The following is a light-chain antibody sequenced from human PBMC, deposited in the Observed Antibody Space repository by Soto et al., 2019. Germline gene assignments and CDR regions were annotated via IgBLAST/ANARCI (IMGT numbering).Light chain of an antibody. J-gene: IGKJ1*01. V-gene: IGKV1-5*01. CDR3: QQYDTYWT. CDR2: DAS. Sequence: DIQMTQSPSPLSASVGDRVTITCRASQNINSWLAWYQQKPGNAPKVLIYDASSLESGVPSRFSGSRSETEFTLTISRLQPDDLATYYCQQYDTYWTFGQGAKVEIK. CDR1: QNINSW.